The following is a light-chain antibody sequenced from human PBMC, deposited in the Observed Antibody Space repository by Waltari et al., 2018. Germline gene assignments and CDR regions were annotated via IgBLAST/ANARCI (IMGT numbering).Light chain of an antibody. CDR3: CSYAGSAISV. CDR2: DVN. Sequence: QSALTQTATVSGSPGQSITISCTGTTSDVGKYNLVFWYQQHPGKAPTLIIYDVNKRPSGVSNRFSGSKSRNTASLTISGLQAADEAYYYCCSYAGSAISVFGGGTKVTVL. V-gene: IGLV2-23*02. J-gene: IGLJ3*02. CDR1: TSDVGKYNL.